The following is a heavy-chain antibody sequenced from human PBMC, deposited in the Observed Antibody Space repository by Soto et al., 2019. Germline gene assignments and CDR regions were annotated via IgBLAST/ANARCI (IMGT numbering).Heavy chain of an antibody. Sequence: QLQLQETGPGPVKPSETLSLTCTVSGVSITSSNRYWGWIRQPPGKGLEWIGSIYYSGNTYYNPSLKSRVTISVDTSKNQFSLKLTSVTAADTAVYHCVRHASRQIQHFDYWAQGTLLTVSS. CDR1: GVSITSSNRY. CDR2: IYYSGNT. CDR3: VRHASRQIQHFDY. J-gene: IGHJ4*02. D-gene: IGHD5-18*01. V-gene: IGHV4-39*01.